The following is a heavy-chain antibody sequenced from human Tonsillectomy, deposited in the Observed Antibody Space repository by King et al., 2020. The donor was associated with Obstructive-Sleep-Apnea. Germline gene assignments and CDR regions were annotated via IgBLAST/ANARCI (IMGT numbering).Heavy chain of an antibody. V-gene: IGHV3-49*03. D-gene: IGHD6-13*01. CDR2: IRSKNYGGTT. J-gene: IGHJ2*01. CDR1: GFTFGDYA. Sequence: VQLVESGGGLVQPGRSLRLSCRASGFTFGDYAMTWFRQAPGKGLEWVGFIRSKNYGGTTDYAASVKGRFSISRDDSKSIVYLQMNSLKIEDTAVYYCGWPIAAAGLFWYFDLWGRGTMVTVSS. CDR3: GWPIAAAGLFWYFDL.